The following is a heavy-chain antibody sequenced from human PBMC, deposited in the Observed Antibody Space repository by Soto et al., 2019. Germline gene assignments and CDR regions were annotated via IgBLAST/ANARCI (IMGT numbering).Heavy chain of an antibody. CDR1: GLTFSSNW. Sequence: PGGSLRLSCAASGLTFSSNWMHWVRQAPGKGLLWVSRINTDGSSTSCADSVKGRFTISRDNTKNTLYLQMNSLRAEDTAVYYCARDLPGGWGQGTMVTVSS. CDR2: INTDGSST. J-gene: IGHJ3*01. V-gene: IGHV3-74*01. CDR3: ARDLPGG.